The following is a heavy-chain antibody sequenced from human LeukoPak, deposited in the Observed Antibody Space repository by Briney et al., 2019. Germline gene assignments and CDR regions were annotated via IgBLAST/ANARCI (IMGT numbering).Heavy chain of an antibody. J-gene: IGHJ4*02. CDR1: GSTFSSYW. V-gene: IGHV3-74*01. CDR2: INSDGSGT. Sequence: PGGSLRLSCAASGSTFSSYWMHWVRQAPGKGLVWVSRINSDGSGTIYADSVEGRFTISRDNAKNTLYLQMNSLRAEDTAVYYCAKGTGSSSWYAHDYWGQGTLVTVSS. D-gene: IGHD6-13*01. CDR3: AKGTGSSSWYAHDY.